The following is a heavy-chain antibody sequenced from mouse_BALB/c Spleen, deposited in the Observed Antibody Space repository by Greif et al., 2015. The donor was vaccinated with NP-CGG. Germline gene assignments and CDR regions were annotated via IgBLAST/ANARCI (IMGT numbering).Heavy chain of an antibody. J-gene: IGHJ3*01. CDR3: ARFPPLYDYDEAWFAY. Sequence: QVQLKESGAELAKPGASVKMSCKASGYTFTSYWMHWVKQRPGQGLEWIGYINPSTGYTEYNQKFKDKATLTADKSSSPAYMQRSSLTSEDSAVYYCARFPPLYDYDEAWFAYWGQGTLVTVSA. V-gene: IGHV1-7*01. CDR2: INPSTGYT. CDR1: GYTFTSYW. D-gene: IGHD2-4*01.